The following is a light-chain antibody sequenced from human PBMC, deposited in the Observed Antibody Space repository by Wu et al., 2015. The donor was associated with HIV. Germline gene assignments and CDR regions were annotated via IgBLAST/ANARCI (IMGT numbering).Light chain of an antibody. CDR2: DAS. Sequence: EIVLTQSPATLSLSPGERATLSCRASQSVSSYLAWYQQKPGQAPRLLIYDASNRATGIPARFSGSGSGTDFTLTINRLEPEDFAVYFCQQYGVSPLYSFGQGTTLEIK. CDR1: QSVSSY. V-gene: IGKV3-11*01. J-gene: IGKJ2*03. CDR3: QQYGVSPLYS.